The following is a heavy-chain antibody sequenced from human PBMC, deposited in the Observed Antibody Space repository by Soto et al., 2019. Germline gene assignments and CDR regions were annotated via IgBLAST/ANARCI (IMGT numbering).Heavy chain of an antibody. Sequence: QVQLQQWGAGLLKPSETLSLTCAVYGGSFSGYYWSWIRQPPGKGLEWIGKINHSGSTNYNPSLKSRVTISVATSKNQFSLKLSSVTAADTAVYYGAREGFLAMVGPDYWVQGTLVTVSS. J-gene: IGHJ4*02. CDR2: INHSGST. CDR1: GGSFSGYY. CDR3: AREGFLAMVGPDY. V-gene: IGHV4-34*01. D-gene: IGHD5-18*01.